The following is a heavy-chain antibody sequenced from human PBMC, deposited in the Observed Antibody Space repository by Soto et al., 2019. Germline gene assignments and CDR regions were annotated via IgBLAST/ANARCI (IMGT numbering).Heavy chain of an antibody. V-gene: IGHV1-18*04. CDR3: ARARGDCTNGVCYEQRAWFDP. D-gene: IGHD2-8*01. J-gene: IGHJ5*02. CDR2: ISAYNGNT. CDR1: GYTFTSYV. Sequence: GASVKVSCKASGYTFTSYVISWVRQAPGQGLEWMGWISAYNGNTNYAQKLQGRVTMTTDTSTSTAYMELRSLRSDDTAVYYCARARGDCTNGVCYEQRAWFDPWGQGTLVTVSS.